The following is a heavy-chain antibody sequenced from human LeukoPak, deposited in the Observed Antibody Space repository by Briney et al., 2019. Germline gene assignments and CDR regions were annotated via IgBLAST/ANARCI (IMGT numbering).Heavy chain of an antibody. CDR3: ARDRDRGTFDY. CDR2: IFYSGST. J-gene: IGHJ4*02. V-gene: IGHV4-31*03. CDR1: GGSISSGGSY. Sequence: PSQTLSLTCTVSGGSISSGGSYWSWIRQHPGKGLEWITYIFYSGSTYYNPSLKSRVTISVDTSKNLFSLKLSSVTAADTAVYYCARDRDRGTFDYWGQGTLVTVSS. D-gene: IGHD1/OR15-1a*01.